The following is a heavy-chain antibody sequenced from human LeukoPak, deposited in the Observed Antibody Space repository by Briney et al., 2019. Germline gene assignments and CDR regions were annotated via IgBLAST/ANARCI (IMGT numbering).Heavy chain of an antibody. CDR2: VLYSGNT. CDR1: GGSISSSNSY. J-gene: IGHJ4*02. V-gene: IGHV4-39*07. D-gene: IGHD4-11*01. CDR3: ARVTTVTTGPDY. Sequence: SETLSLTCTVSGGSISSSNSYWGWIRQPPGKGLEWIGSVLYSGNTYYNPSLKSRVTISLDTSKNQFSLKLSSVTAADTAIYYCARVTTVTTGPDYWGQGTLVTVSS.